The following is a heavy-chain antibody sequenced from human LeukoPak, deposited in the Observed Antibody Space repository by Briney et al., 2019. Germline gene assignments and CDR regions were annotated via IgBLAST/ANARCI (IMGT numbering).Heavy chain of an antibody. CDR2: IFYSGST. Sequence: SETLSLTCIVSGGSISGYYWSWIRQPPGKGLEWIGYIFYSGSTNYNPSLKSRVTISVDTSKNQFSLKLSSVTAADTAVYYCARHRFPGYSSDWDESPRESHYYFDLWAVAPWSLSPQ. CDR3: ARHRFPGYSSDWDESPRESHYYFDL. V-gene: IGHV4-59*08. D-gene: IGHD6-25*01. J-gene: IGHJ2*01. CDR1: GGSISGYY.